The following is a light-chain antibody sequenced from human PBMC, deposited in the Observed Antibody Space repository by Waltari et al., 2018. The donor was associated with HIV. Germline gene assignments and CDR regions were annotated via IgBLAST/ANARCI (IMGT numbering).Light chain of an antibody. CDR3: ATWDDTPTGHVL. V-gene: IGLV1-44*01. Sequence: QSVLAQPPSVSGTPGPRLTTPCSVTTSNIGTNVVKWYHNVPGTAPKLLISSNNQRPSGVPDRFSGFKSGTSASLAINGLQSEDEADYYCATWDDTPTGHVLFGGGTKVTVL. J-gene: IGLJ2*01. CDR2: SNN. CDR1: TSNIGTNV.